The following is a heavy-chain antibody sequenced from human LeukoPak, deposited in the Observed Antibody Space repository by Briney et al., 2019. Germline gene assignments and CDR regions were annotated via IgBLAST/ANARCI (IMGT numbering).Heavy chain of an antibody. V-gene: IGHV3-7*01. J-gene: IGHJ6*02. Sequence: GGSLRLSCAASGSTFSHYWMSWVRRAPGKGLEWVANIKQDGSEKYYVDSVRGRFTISRDNAKNSLCLQMNSLRAEDTAVYYCARDIKLELPASSGYFYGMDVWGQGTTVIVS. CDR3: ARDIKLELPASSGYFYGMDV. CDR1: GSTFSHYW. CDR2: IKQDGSEK. D-gene: IGHD1-7*01.